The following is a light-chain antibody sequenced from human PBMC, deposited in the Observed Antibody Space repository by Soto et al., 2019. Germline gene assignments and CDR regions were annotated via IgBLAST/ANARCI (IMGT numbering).Light chain of an antibody. J-gene: IGKJ3*01. CDR2: GAS. CDR1: ENVRTF. Sequence: VLTQSPATLSLSPGERATLSCRASENVRTFVDWYQQKPGQAPRLLIYGASNRATDIPARFSGSGSGTDYTLTISNLEPEDFAVYYCQQRSSWPFTFGPGTKVDIK. CDR3: QQRSSWPFT. V-gene: IGKV3-11*01.